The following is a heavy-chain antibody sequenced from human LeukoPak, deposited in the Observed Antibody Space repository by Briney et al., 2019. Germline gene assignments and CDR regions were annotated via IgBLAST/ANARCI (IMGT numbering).Heavy chain of an antibody. D-gene: IGHD1-26*01. CDR2: INPNSGNT. CDR3: ARGGGSLDY. CDR1: GYTFTGYY. V-gene: IGHV1-2*02. Sequence: ASVKVSCEASGYTFTGYYLHWVRQAPGQGLEWMGWINPNSGNTNYAQKFQGRVTMTRDTSISTAYLELSSLRSDDTAVYYCARGGGSLDYWGQGTLVTVSS. J-gene: IGHJ4*02.